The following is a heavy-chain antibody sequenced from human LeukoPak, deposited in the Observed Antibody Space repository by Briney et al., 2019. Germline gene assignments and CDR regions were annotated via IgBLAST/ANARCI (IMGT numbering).Heavy chain of an antibody. D-gene: IGHD5-24*01. V-gene: IGHV3-53*05. Sequence: GGSLRLSCAVSGFTVSGNYMSWVRQAPGKGLEWVSLIYSGGTTYYADSVKGRFTISRDNSKNTLYLQMNSLRAEDTAVYYCAKEMKRRDGYNSNYWGQGTLVTVSS. CDR2: IYSGGTT. CDR1: GFTVSGNY. J-gene: IGHJ4*02. CDR3: AKEMKRRDGYNSNY.